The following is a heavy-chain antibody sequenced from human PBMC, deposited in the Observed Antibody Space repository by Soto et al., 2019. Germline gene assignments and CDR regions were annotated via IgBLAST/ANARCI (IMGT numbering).Heavy chain of an antibody. D-gene: IGHD6-13*01. J-gene: IGHJ3*01. CDR3: ARGGTSGWLKGAYDV. Sequence: QVQLVQSGAEVKKPGSSVKVSCKASGATLNKHAITWVRRAPGQGLEWLGGIIPMFGIPNYPQKFQGRVTITADDSTNTSHMELHSLTSDDTAVYYCARGGTSGWLKGAYDVWGQGTMVTVSS. CDR1: GATLNKHA. V-gene: IGHV1-69*01. CDR2: IIPMFGIP.